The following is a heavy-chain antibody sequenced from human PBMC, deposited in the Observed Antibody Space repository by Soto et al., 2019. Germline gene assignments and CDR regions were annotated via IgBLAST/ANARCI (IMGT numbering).Heavy chain of an antibody. V-gene: IGHV1-3*01. CDR2: INAGNGNT. Sequence: ASVKVSCKASGYTFTNYAIHWVRQAPGQRLERMGWINAGNGNTKYSQKFQGRVTITRDTSASTAYMELSSLRSEDTAVHYCARDTALLDYWGQGTLVTVSS. J-gene: IGHJ4*02. CDR1: GYTFTNYA. D-gene: IGHD2-2*02. CDR3: ARDTALLDY.